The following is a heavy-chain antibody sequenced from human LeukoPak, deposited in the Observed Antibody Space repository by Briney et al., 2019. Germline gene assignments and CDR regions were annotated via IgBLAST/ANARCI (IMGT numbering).Heavy chain of an antibody. J-gene: IGHJ1*01. Sequence: ASVMVSCKASGYTFTGYYMHWVRQAPGQGLEWMGWINPNSGGTNYAQKFQGRVTMTRDTSISTAYMELSRLRSDDTAVYYCARVHLDCSSTSCYRVEYFQHWGQGTLVTVSS. CDR1: GYTFTGYY. CDR3: ARVHLDCSSTSCYRVEYFQH. CDR2: INPNSGGT. V-gene: IGHV1-2*02. D-gene: IGHD2-2*02.